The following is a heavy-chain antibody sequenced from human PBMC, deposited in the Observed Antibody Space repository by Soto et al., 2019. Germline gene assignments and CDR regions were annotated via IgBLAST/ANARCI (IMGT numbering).Heavy chain of an antibody. CDR2: IDPSDSYT. Sequence: GESLKISWKRSGYSFTRYWISWVRQMPGKGLEWMGRIDPSDSYTNYSPSFQGHVTISADKSISTAYLQWSSLKASDTAMYYCARYCSSTSCYGLTRGGYYYYGMDVRGQRPTVTVSS. V-gene: IGHV5-10-1*01. J-gene: IGHJ6*02. CDR1: GYSFTRYW. CDR3: ARYCSSTSCYGLTRGGYYYYGMDV. D-gene: IGHD2-2*01.